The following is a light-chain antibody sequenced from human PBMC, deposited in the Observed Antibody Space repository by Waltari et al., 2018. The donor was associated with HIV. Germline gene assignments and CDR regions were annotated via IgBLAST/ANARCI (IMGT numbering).Light chain of an antibody. Sequence: QSALTQPRSVSGSPGQSVTISCTGTSSDVGGYNYVSWYQQHPGKAPKLMIWDVTKRPSGVPVRFSGSRSVNMASLTISGLQADDEADYYCCSYAGTFTWVFGGGTRLTVL. CDR2: DVT. J-gene: IGLJ3*02. CDR1: SSDVGGYNY. V-gene: IGLV2-11*01. CDR3: CSYAGTFTWV.